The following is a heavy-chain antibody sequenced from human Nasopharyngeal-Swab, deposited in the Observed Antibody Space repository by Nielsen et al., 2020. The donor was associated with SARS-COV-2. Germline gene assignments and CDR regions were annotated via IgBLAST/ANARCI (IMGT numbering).Heavy chain of an antibody. CDR3: ATLSSSWYEYYFDY. Sequence: SETLSLTCTVSGGPISSSNYYWAWIRQPPGKGLEWIGSIYYGGSTYYNPSHKSRVTISVDTSKNQFSLKLSSVTAADTAVYYCATLSSSWYEYYFDYWGQGTRVTVSS. CDR1: GGPISSSNYY. D-gene: IGHD6-13*01. J-gene: IGHJ4*02. V-gene: IGHV4-39*01. CDR2: IYYGGST.